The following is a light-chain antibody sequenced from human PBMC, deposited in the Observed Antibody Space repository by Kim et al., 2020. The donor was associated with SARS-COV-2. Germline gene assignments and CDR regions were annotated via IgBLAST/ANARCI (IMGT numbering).Light chain of an antibody. CDR3: HQYGSSLYT. J-gene: IGKJ2*01. Sequence: SPGERATLSCRASQSMSSTFLAWYQQRPGQPPRLLIYASSTRATGIPDRFSGSGSGTDFTLTISRLEPEDSAVYHCHQYGSSLYTFGQGTKLEI. CDR1: QSMSSTF. CDR2: ASS. V-gene: IGKV3-20*01.